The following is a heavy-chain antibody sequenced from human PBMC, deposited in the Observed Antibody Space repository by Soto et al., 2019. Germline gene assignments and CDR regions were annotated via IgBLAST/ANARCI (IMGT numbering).Heavy chain of an antibody. J-gene: IGHJ6*02. Sequence: QEELVQSGAEVKKLGSSVNVSCKASGGTFASYSITWLRQAPGQRLEWMGEIIPLMRTVNYAQKFQDRVTITGDRSTSTVYMALNSLRADDTAVYYCARDPVDLFGYLDVWGQGTTVTVSS. CDR2: IIPLMRTV. V-gene: IGHV1-69*06. CDR3: ARDPVDLFGYLDV. CDR1: GGTFASYS. D-gene: IGHD2-21*01.